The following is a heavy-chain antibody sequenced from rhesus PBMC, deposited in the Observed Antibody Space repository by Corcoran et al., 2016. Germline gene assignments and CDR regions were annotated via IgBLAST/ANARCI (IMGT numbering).Heavy chain of an antibody. V-gene: IGHV3S25*01. J-gene: IGHJ2*01. CDR1: VFIFSSYW. CDR3: AKYSNDYWYFDL. Sequence: EVQLVESGGGLAKPGGSLSLSCASSVFIFSSYWINWVRQAPARGLEWVSAINSGGASTYYSDSVKGRFTISIDNSKNTLSLQMNSLRAEDTAVYYCAKYSNDYWYFDLWGPGTPITISS. CDR2: INSGGAST. D-gene: IGHD4-23*01.